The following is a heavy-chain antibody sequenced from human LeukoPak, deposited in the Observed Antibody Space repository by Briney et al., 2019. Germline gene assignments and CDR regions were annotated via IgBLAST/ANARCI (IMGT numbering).Heavy chain of an antibody. J-gene: IGHJ3*02. Sequence: SVKVSCKASGGTFSSYAISWVRQAPGQGLEWMGGIIPIFGTANYAQKFQGRVTITTDESTSTACMELSSLRSEDTAVYYCARRYYCSGGSCYSVIIVGAFDIWGQGTMVTVSS. CDR1: GGTFSSYA. CDR3: ARRYYCSGGSCYSVIIVGAFDI. CDR2: IIPIFGTA. V-gene: IGHV1-69*05. D-gene: IGHD2-15*01.